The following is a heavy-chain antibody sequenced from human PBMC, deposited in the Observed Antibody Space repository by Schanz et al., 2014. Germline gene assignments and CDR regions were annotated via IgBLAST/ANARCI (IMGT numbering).Heavy chain of an antibody. J-gene: IGHJ4*02. CDR1: GFTFSNYA. CDR2: LSGSGGST. V-gene: IGHV3-23*01. Sequence: EVQLLESGGGLVRPGGSLRLSCAASGFTFSNYAMSWVRQAPGKGLEWVSALSGSGGSTYYADSVKGRFTISRDNSKNTLYLQMSSLRAEDTAVYYCASPSGYSDYGTYFDFWGQGTLVTVSS. D-gene: IGHD5-12*01. CDR3: ASPSGYSDYGTYFDF.